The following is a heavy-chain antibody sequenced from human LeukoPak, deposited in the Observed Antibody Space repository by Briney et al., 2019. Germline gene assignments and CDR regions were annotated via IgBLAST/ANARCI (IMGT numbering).Heavy chain of an antibody. V-gene: IGHV3-9*01. J-gene: IGHJ4*02. CDR1: GFTFDDYA. CDR2: ISWNSGSI. CDR3: AKDISSSGYRTYYFDY. D-gene: IGHD3-3*01. Sequence: GGSLRLSCAASGFTFDDYAMRWVRHAPGKGLEWVSGISWNSGSIMYADSVKGRFTISRENAKNSVYVQMNSLRAEDTALYYCAKDISSSGYRTYYFDYWGQGTLVTVSS.